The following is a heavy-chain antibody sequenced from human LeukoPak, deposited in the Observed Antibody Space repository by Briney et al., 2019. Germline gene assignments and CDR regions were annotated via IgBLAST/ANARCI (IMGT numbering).Heavy chain of an antibody. V-gene: IGHV3-23*01. D-gene: IGHD5-18*01. CDR3: ATYSYNYGAFDY. Sequence: GGSLRLSCAASGCTCSSYAMSWVRQAPGEGLGWVSAIIGSGGSTYYPDPVKGRFTISRDNSKNTLYLQMNSLRAENTAEYYCATYSYNYGAFDYWGQGTLVTVSS. J-gene: IGHJ4*02. CDR1: GCTCSSYA. CDR2: IIGSGGST.